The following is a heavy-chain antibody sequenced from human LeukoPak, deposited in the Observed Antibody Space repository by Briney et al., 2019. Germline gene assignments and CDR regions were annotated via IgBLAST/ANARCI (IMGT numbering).Heavy chain of an antibody. J-gene: IGHJ5*02. Sequence: SQTLSLTCTLSGGSIRSGGDYWNWIRQHPERGLEWIGYIYYSGSTYYNPSLKSRVTISAHGSKNQFSLRLSCVTAADTAVYYCALGGRQQLGYHWGQGTLVTVSS. V-gene: IGHV4-31*03. CDR1: GGSIRSGGDY. CDR3: ALGGRQQLGYH. D-gene: IGHD6-13*01. CDR2: IYYSGST.